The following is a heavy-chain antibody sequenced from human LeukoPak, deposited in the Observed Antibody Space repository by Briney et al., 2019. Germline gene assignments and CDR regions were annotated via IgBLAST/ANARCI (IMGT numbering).Heavy chain of an antibody. CDR3: ARGHSGSYPPYY. CDR2: IYYSGST. CDR1: GGSISSGDYY. Sequence: SETLSLTCTVSGGSISSGDYYWSCIHQPPGKGLECIGYIYYSGSTYYNPSLKSRVTISVDTSKNQFSLKLSSVTAADTAVYYCARGHSGSYPPYYWGQGTMVTVSS. D-gene: IGHD1-26*01. V-gene: IGHV4-30-4*01. J-gene: IGHJ4*02.